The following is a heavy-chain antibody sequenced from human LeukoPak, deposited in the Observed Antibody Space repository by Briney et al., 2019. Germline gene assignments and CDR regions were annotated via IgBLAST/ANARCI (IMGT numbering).Heavy chain of an antibody. D-gene: IGHD6-13*01. V-gene: IGHV3-53*01. CDR2: IYSGGST. J-gene: IGHJ4*02. CDR3: AGSAGYSSTWALAS. CDR1: GFTVSSNY. Sequence: GGSLRLSCAASGFTVSSNYMSWVRQAPGKGLEWVSVIYSGGSTYYADSVKGRFTISRDNSKNTLYLQMNSLRAEDTAVYYCAGSAGYSSTWALASWGQGTPVTVSS.